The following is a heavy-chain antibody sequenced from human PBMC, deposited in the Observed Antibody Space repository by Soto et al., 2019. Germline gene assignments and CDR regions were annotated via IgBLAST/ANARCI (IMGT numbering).Heavy chain of an antibody. CDR1: GIEFSNYA. CDR2: SSASGRSR. CDR3: AKDGNWLDVYFDV. J-gene: IGHJ4*02. Sequence: GGSLRLSCVASGIEFSNYAMSWVRQAPGKGLEWVSISSASGRSRYHADSVKGRFTISKDNSKNTLYLHMTNLRAEDTAVYYCAKDGNWLDVYFDVWGQGTPVTVSS. V-gene: IGHV3-23*01. D-gene: IGHD6-19*01.